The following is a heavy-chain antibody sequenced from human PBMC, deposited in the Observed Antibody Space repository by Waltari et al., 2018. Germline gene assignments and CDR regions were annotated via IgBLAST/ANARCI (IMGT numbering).Heavy chain of an antibody. CDR3: ARGPGYSSSPAKRKYYFDY. D-gene: IGHD6-13*01. CDR1: GGSFSGYY. V-gene: IGHV4-34*01. CDR2: INHSGST. J-gene: IGHJ4*02. Sequence: QVQLQQWGAGLLKPSETLSLTCAVYGGSFSGYYWSWIRPPPGKGLEWIGEINHSGSTNYNPSLKSRVTISVDTSKNQFSLKLSSVTAADTAVYYCARGPGYSSSPAKRKYYFDYWGQGTLVTVSS.